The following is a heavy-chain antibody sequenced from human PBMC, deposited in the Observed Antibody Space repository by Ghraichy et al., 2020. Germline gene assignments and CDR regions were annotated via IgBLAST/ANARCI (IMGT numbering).Heavy chain of an antibody. CDR1: GFTFSSYW. J-gene: IGHJ4*02. V-gene: IGHV3-7*01. CDR2: IKQDGSEK. D-gene: IGHD4-17*01. Sequence: GESLNISCAASGFTFSSYWMSWVRQAPGKGLEWVANIKQDGSEKYYVDSVKGRFTISRDNAKNSLYLQMNSLRAEDTAVYYCARDFGDPFDYWGQGTLVTVSS. CDR3: ARDFGDPFDY.